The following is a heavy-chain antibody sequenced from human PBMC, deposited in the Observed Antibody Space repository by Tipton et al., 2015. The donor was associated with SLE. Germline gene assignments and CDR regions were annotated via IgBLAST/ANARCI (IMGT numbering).Heavy chain of an antibody. CDR3: AKAYCSSFTCYWGDY. V-gene: IGHV3-7*03. CDR1: GFTFSSYW. CDR2: IKEDGSER. J-gene: IGHJ4*02. Sequence: SLRLSCAASGFTFSSYWMSWVRQAPGKGLEWVANIKEDGSERYYADSVKGRFIISRDNAKKALYLQLNDLKLEDTGFYYCAKAYCSSFTCYWGDYWGQGILVTVSS. D-gene: IGHD2-2*01.